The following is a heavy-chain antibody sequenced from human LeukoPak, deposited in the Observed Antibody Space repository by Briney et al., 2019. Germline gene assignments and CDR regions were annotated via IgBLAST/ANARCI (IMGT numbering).Heavy chain of an antibody. V-gene: IGHV3-30*02. CDR2: IRYDGNEK. CDR3: AKDIGDSSGWYLDY. D-gene: IGHD6-19*01. Sequence: GGSLRLSCAASGFSFSSYGMHWVRQASGKGLELVAFIRYDGNEKYYAGSVQGRFTVARDNAKNSLYLQMNSLRAEDMALYYCAKDIGDSSGWYLDYWGQGTLVTVSS. J-gene: IGHJ4*02. CDR1: GFSFSSYG.